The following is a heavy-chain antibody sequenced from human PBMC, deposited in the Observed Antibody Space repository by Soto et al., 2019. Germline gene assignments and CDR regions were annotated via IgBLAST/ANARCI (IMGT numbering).Heavy chain of an antibody. CDR2: IHSSGST. CDR3: AILTKPTAVTTAFRGGYGLDV. CDR1: GCSVSSGNYF. V-gene: IGHV4-61*01. J-gene: IGHJ6*02. D-gene: IGHD4-17*01. Sequence: SETLSLTCTVSGCSVSSGNYFWSWIRQPPGKGLEWIGYIHSSGSTNYNPSLKRRVTISADTSRNQFSLRLTSVTAADTAVYYCAILTKPTAVTTAFRGGYGLDVWGQGTTVTVSS.